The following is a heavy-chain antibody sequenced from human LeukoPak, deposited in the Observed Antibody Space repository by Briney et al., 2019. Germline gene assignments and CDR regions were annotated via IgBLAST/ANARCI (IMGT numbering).Heavy chain of an antibody. D-gene: IGHD6-19*01. CDR1: GFSFSSYA. CDR2: ISGRGYNT. J-gene: IGHJ4*02. V-gene: IGHV3-23*01. CDR3: AKRSGYTTGWFFDF. Sequence: PGGSLKLPCAASGFSFSSYAMSWVRQAPGKGLEGVSSISGRGYNTYYAESVKGRFTISRDNSKNTLFLQMNSLRAEDTAVFYCAKRSGYTTGWFFDFWGQGTLVTVSS.